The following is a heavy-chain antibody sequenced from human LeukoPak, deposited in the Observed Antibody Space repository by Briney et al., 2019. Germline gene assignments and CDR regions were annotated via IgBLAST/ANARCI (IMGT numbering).Heavy chain of an antibody. CDR1: RFTFSSYS. Sequence: GGSLRLSCAASRFTFSSYSMNWVRQAPGKGLEWVSSISSSSSYIYYADSVKGRFTISRDNAKNSLYLQMNSLRAEDTAVYYCARDLAVGATGFDPWGQGTLVTVSS. CDR2: ISSSSSYI. D-gene: IGHD1-26*01. J-gene: IGHJ5*02. V-gene: IGHV3-21*01. CDR3: ARDLAVGATGFDP.